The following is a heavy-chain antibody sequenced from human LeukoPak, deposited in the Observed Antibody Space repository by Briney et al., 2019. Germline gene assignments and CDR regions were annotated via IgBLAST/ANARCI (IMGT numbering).Heavy chain of an antibody. V-gene: IGHV3-30*03. CDR3: AREDGFGELYYRAFDY. Sequence: GRSLRLSCAASGFTFSSYGMHWVRQAPGKGLEWVAVISYDGSNKYYADSVKGRFTISRDNSKNTLYLQMNSLRAEDTAVYYCAREDGFGELYYRAFDYWGQGTLVTVSS. CDR1: GFTFSSYG. J-gene: IGHJ4*02. CDR2: ISYDGSNK. D-gene: IGHD3-10*01.